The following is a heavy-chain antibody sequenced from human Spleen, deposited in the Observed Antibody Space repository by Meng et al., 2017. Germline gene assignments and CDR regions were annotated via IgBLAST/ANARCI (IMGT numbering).Heavy chain of an antibody. J-gene: IGHJ4*02. CDR3: ARAWPYYDRSGMRIRLFDY. V-gene: IGHV4-34*01. Sequence: SETLSLTCAVYGGSFSGYYWSWIRQPPGKGLEWIGEINHSGSTNYNPSLKSRVTISVDTSKNHFSLKLSSVTAADTAVYYCARAWPYYDRSGMRIRLFDYWGQGTLVTVSS. CDR1: GGSFSGYY. D-gene: IGHD3-22*01. CDR2: INHSGST.